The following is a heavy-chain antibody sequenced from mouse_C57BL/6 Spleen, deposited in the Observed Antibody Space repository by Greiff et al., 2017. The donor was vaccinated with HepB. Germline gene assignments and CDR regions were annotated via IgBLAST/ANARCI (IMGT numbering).Heavy chain of an antibody. V-gene: IGHV5-9-1*02. CDR1: GFTFSSYA. CDR3: TRGDDYSWFAY. CDR2: ISSGGDYI. J-gene: IGHJ3*01. D-gene: IGHD2-4*01. Sequence: DVQLVESGEGLVKPGGSLKLSCAASGFTFSSYAMSWVRQTPEKRLEWVAYISSGGDYIYYADTVKGRFTISRDNARNTLYLQMSSLKSEDTAMYYCTRGDDYSWFAYWGQGTLVTVSA.